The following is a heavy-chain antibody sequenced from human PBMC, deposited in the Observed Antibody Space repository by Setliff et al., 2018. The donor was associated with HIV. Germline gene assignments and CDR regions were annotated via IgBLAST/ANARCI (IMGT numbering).Heavy chain of an antibody. Sequence: PSETLSLTCTVSGGSISNYYWSWIRQPAEKGLEWIGRIYSSGRTNYNPSLRSRVTMSLDTSKNQFSLKLSSVTAPDTAIYYCARQTWEYYDTLTGYYRSPKSFDSWGQGTLVTVSS. V-gene: IGHV4-4*07. CDR2: IYSSGRT. CDR1: GGSISNYY. CDR3: ARQTWEYYDTLTGYYRSPKSFDS. D-gene: IGHD3-9*01. J-gene: IGHJ4*02.